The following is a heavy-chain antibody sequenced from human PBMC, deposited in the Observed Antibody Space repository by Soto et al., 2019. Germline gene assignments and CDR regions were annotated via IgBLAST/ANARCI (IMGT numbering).Heavy chain of an antibody. CDR3: ARSDGWIQLWFYYYYGMDV. J-gene: IGHJ6*02. CDR1: GFTFSSYA. V-gene: IGHV3-23*01. D-gene: IGHD5-18*01. CDR2: ISGSGGST. Sequence: GGSLRLSCAASGFTFSSYAMSWVRQAPGKGLEWVSAISGSGGSTYYADSVKGRFTISRDNSKNTLYLQMNSLRAEDTAVYYCARSDGWIQLWFYYYYGMDVWGQGTTVTV.